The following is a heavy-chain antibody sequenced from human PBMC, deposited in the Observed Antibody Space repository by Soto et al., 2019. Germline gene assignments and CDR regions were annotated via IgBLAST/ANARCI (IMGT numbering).Heavy chain of an antibody. J-gene: IGHJ4*02. D-gene: IGHD2-15*01. Sequence: EVQMVESGGGFMKPGGSLRLSCAASGFTFGSYEMNWVRQAPGKGLEWLSYISGSGSPIYYAESVKGRFIISRDSAKNSLYLQMNSLRAEDTAVYYCARRNPPYCSGGSCYSFSGFDYWGQGTLVTVSS. V-gene: IGHV3-48*03. CDR3: ARRNPPYCSGGSCYSFSGFDY. CDR1: GFTFGSYE. CDR2: ISGSGSPI.